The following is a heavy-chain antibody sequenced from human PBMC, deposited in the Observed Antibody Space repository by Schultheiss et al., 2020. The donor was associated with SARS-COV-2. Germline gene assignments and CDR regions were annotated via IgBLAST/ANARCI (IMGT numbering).Heavy chain of an antibody. Sequence: GGSLRLSCVVSGFTISDYNMHWVRQAPGEGLEWVSFMSSSTHYIQYADSVKGRFTISRDNAKNSLYLQMNSLRDEDTAVYYCARDNVTWNWGALASWGQGVRVTVAS. CDR2: MSSSTHYI. J-gene: IGHJ5*02. V-gene: IGHV3-21*01. CDR1: GFTISDYN. D-gene: IGHD7-27*01. CDR3: ARDNVTWNWGALAS.